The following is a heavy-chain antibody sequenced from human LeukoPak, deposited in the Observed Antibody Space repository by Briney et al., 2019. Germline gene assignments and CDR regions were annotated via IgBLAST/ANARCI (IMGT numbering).Heavy chain of an antibody. J-gene: IGHJ4*02. CDR2: ISSGSSYI. V-gene: IGHV3-21*01. Sequence: PGGSLRLSCEASGFTFSAYSMNRGRQAPGKGLEWVSSISSGSSYIYYADSVKGRFTISRDKAKNSLYLQVNSLRAEDTAMYLCARVPSDYWGQGTLVTVSS. CDR1: GFTFSAYS. CDR3: ARVPSDY.